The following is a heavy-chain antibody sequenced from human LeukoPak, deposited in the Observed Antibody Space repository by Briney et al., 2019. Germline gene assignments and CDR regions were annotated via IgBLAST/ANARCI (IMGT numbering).Heavy chain of an antibody. CDR2: IIPIFGTA. D-gene: IGHD3-3*01. J-gene: IGHJ3*02. CDR1: GGTFSSYA. Sequence: SVKVSCKASGGTFSSYAISWVRQAPGQGLEWMGGIIPIFGTANYAQKFQGRVTITEDESTSTAYMELSSLRSEDTAVYYCARELVYRITIFGVVIIHDAFDIWGQGTMVTVSS. V-gene: IGHV1-69*13. CDR3: ARELVYRITIFGVVIIHDAFDI.